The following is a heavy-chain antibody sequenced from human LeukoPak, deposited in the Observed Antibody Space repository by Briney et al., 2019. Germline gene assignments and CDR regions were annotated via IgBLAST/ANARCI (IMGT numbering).Heavy chain of an antibody. J-gene: IGHJ4*02. CDR2: INAGNGNT. V-gene: IGHV1-3*01. Sequence: GASVKVSCKASGYTFTSYAMHWVRQAPGQRVEWMGWINAGNGNTKYSQKFQGRVTITRDTSASTAYMELSSLRSEDTAVYYCARDRVPIPYYFDYWGQGTLVTVSS. D-gene: IGHD2-2*02. CDR3: ARDRVPIPYYFDY. CDR1: GYTFTSYA.